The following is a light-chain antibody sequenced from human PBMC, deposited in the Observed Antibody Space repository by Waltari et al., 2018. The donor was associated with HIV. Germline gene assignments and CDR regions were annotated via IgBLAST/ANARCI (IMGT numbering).Light chain of an antibody. V-gene: IGKV3-11*01. J-gene: IGKJ5*01. CDR1: QSVGSL. Sequence: EIVLTQSPATLSLSPGERATLSCRASQSVGSLLAWFQQKPGQAPRLLIYDASNRAAGIPARFSGSGSGTDFTLTISSLEPEDFAVYFCQQRSNWPRITFGQGTRLELK. CDR2: DAS. CDR3: QQRSNWPRIT.